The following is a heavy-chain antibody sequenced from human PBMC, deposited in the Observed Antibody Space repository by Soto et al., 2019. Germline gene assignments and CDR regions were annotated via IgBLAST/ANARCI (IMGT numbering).Heavy chain of an antibody. CDR1: GFTFSSYW. CDR3: ARGTLWNGYQFFDY. D-gene: IGHD3-3*01. CDR2: IKQDGSEK. J-gene: IGHJ4*02. Sequence: LRLSCAASGFTFSSYWMSWVRQAPGKGLEWVANIKQDGSEKYYEVSVKGRFTIPRDNAKNSLYLQMNNLRVEDTAVYYCARGTLWNGYQFFDYWGQGTLVTVSS. V-gene: IGHV3-7*01.